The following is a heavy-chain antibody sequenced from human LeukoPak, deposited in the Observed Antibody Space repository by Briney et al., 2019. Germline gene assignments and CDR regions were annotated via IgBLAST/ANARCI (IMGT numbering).Heavy chain of an antibody. CDR2: ISYDGSNK. CDR1: GFTFSSYA. V-gene: IGHV3-30-3*01. CDR3: AKEMEQWLVRAEYFQH. J-gene: IGHJ1*01. Sequence: PGGSLRLSCAASGFTFSSYAMHWVRQAPGKGLEWVAVISYDGSNKYYADSVKGRFTISRDNSKNTLYLQMNSLRAEDTAVYYCAKEMEQWLVRAEYFQHWGQGTLVTVSS. D-gene: IGHD6-19*01.